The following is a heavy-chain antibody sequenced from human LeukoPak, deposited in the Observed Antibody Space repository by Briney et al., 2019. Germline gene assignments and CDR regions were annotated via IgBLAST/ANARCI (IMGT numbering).Heavy chain of an antibody. V-gene: IGHV3-21*01. J-gene: IGHJ3*02. D-gene: IGHD3-10*01. CDR2: ISSSSSYI. CDR1: GFTFSSYS. Sequence: GGSLRLSCAASGFTFSSYSMNWVRQAPGKGLEWVSSISSSSSYIYYADSVKGRFTISRDNAKNSLYLQMNSLRAEDTAVYYCARDFSDTMVRGVIILNSRVGAFDIWGQGTMVTVSS. CDR3: ARDFSDTMVRGVIILNSRVGAFDI.